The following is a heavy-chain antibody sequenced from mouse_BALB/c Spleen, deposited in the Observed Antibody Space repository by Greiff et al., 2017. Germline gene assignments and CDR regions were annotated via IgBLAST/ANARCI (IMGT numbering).Heavy chain of an antibody. Sequence: EVMLVESGGGLVQPGGSLKLSCAASGFTFSSYTMSWVRQTPEKRLEWVAYISNGGGSTYYPDTVKGRFTISRDNAKNTLYLQMSSLKSEDTAMYYCARQGFYYYGSGFAYWGQGTLVTVSA. CDR2: ISNGGGST. J-gene: IGHJ3*01. CDR1: GFTFSSYT. V-gene: IGHV5-12-2*01. D-gene: IGHD1-1*01. CDR3: ARQGFYYYGSGFAY.